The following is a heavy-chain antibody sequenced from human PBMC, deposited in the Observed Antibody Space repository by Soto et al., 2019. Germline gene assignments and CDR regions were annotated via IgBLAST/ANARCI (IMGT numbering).Heavy chain of an antibody. D-gene: IGHD3-10*01. V-gene: IGHV3-30*18. Sequence: GGSLRLSCAASGFTFSSYGMHWVRQAPGKGLEWVAVISYDGSNKYYADSVKGRLTISRDNSKNTLYLQMNSLRADDTSVYYCAKDCGAKLHYYYYGMDVWGQGTSVTVSS. J-gene: IGHJ6*02. CDR2: ISYDGSNK. CDR1: GFTFSSYG. CDR3: AKDCGAKLHYYYYGMDV.